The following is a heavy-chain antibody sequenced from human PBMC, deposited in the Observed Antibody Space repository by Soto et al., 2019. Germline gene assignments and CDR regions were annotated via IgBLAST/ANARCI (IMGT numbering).Heavy chain of an antibody. CDR3: ARGFSYDSSGYYFFDY. CDR2: IYYSGST. V-gene: IGHV4-31*03. J-gene: IGHJ4*02. CDR1: GGSISSGDYH. Sequence: QVQLQESGPGLVKPSQTLSLTCTVSGGSISSGDYHWSWIRQHPGKGLEWIGYIYYSGSTYYNPCLKSRVIISVDTSKNQFSLKLSAVSAADTAVYYCARGFSYDSSGYYFFDYWGQGTLVTVSS. D-gene: IGHD3-22*01.